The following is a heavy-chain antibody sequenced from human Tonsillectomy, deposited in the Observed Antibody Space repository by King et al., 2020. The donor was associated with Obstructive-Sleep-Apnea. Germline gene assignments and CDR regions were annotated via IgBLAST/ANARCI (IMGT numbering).Heavy chain of an antibody. CDR2: ISYDGSNK. CDR3: ASEDIVLMVYAY. Sequence: VQLVQSGGGVVQPGRSLRLSCAASGFTFSTYAMHWVRQAPGKGLEWVALISYDGSNKYYADSVKGRFTISRDNSKNTLYLQMNSLRAEDTAVYYCASEDIVLMVYAYWGQGTLVTVSS. J-gene: IGHJ4*02. V-gene: IGHV3-30*04. D-gene: IGHD2-8*01. CDR1: GFTFSTYA.